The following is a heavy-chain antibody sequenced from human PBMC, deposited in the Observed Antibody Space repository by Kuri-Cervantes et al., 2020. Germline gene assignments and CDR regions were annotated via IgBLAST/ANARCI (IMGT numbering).Heavy chain of an antibody. CDR3: AADGYSSVWYGY. CDR1: GCTFSSYA. V-gene: IGHV1-69*13. Sequence: SVKVSCKASGCTFSSYAISWVRQAPGQGIEWMGGIIPIFGTANYAQKFQGRVTITADESTSTAYMELSSLRSEDTAVYYCAADGYSSVWYGYWGQGTLVTVSS. D-gene: IGHD6-19*01. J-gene: IGHJ4*02. CDR2: IIPIFGTA.